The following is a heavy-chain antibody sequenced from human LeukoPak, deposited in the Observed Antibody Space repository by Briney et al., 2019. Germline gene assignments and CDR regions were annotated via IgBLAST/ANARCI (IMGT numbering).Heavy chain of an antibody. Sequence: ASVKVSCKASGYTFTSYGISWVRQAPGQGLEWMGWISAYNGNTNYAQKLQGRVTMTTDTSTSTAHMELRSLRSDDTAVYYCAREQYDFWSGYYPSYYYYYGMDVWGQGTTVTVSS. J-gene: IGHJ6*02. D-gene: IGHD3-3*01. V-gene: IGHV1-18*01. CDR3: AREQYDFWSGYYPSYYYYYGMDV. CDR1: GYTFTSYG. CDR2: ISAYNGNT.